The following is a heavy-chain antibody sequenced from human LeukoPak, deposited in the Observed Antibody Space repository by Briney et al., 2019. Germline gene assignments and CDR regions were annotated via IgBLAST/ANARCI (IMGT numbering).Heavy chain of an antibody. CDR2: ISGSGGST. Sequence: QTGGSLRLSCAASGFTFSSYAMSWVRQAPGKGLEWVSAISGSGGSTYYADSVKGRFTISRDNSKNTLYLQMNSLRAEDTAVYYCAKEADYVWGSYRYRYYFDYWGQGTLVTVSS. V-gene: IGHV3-23*01. D-gene: IGHD3-16*02. J-gene: IGHJ4*02. CDR3: AKEADYVWGSYRYRYYFDY. CDR1: GFTFSSYA.